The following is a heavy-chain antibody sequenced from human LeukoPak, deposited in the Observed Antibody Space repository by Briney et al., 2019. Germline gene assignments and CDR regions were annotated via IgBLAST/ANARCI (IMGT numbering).Heavy chain of an antibody. V-gene: IGHV3-53*01. D-gene: IGHD4-23*01. CDR3: ATVVTDAFDI. J-gene: IGHJ3*02. CDR1: GFTVSSNY. CDR2: IYSGGST. Sequence: GGSLRLSCAASGFTVSSNYMTWVRQAPGKGLEWVSVIYSGGSTYYADSVKGRFTISRDNSKNTLYLQMNSLRAEDTAVYYCATVVTDAFDIWGQGTMVTVSS.